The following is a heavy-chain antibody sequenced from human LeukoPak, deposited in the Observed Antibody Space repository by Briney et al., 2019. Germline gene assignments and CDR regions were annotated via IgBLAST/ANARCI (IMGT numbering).Heavy chain of an antibody. CDR3: VKDLSGNYSFDH. V-gene: IGHV3-64D*06. Sequence: GGSLRLSCSASGFTFSSNTMHWVRQAPGRGLEYVSTITDNGGTTYYAYSVKGRFTISRDNSKNTLYLQVSSLRVEDMAVYYCVKDLSGNYSFDHWGQGTLVTVSS. CDR2: ITDNGGTT. J-gene: IGHJ4*02. D-gene: IGHD1-7*01. CDR1: GFTFSSNT.